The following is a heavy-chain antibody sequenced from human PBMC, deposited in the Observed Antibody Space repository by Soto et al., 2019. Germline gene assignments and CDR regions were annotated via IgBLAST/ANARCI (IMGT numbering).Heavy chain of an antibody. J-gene: IGHJ4*02. V-gene: IGHV3-30-3*01. D-gene: IGHD2-15*01. CDR1: GFTFSIYA. Sequence: QGQLVESGGGVVHPGRSRRLSCAASGFTFSIYAIHWVRQAPGKGRAWVARISYDGGNKYYADSLKGRFTIPRDNYKNTLYLHMNSLRPVDPAVYYCAREVGYCSGGSCYPNRFYYWGLGTLGTVSP. CDR3: AREVGYCSGGSCYPNRFYY. CDR2: ISYDGGNK.